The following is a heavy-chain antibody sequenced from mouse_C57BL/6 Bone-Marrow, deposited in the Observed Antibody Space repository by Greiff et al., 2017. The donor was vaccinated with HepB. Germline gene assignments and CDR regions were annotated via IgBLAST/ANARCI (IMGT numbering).Heavy chain of an antibody. J-gene: IGHJ3*01. D-gene: IGHD2-1*01. CDR2: ILPGSGST. CDR1: GYTFTGYW. Sequence: QVQLQQSGAELMKPGASVKLSCKATGYTFTGYWIEWVKQRPGHGLEWIGEILPGSGSTNYNEKFKGKATFTADTSSNTAYMQLSSLTTGDSAIYYCAREDGNYGWFAYWGQGTLVTVSA. V-gene: IGHV1-9*01. CDR3: AREDGNYGWFAY.